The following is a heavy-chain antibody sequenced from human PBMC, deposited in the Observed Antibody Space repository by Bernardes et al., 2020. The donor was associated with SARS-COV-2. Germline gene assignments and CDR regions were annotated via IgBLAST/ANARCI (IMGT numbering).Heavy chain of an antibody. Sequence: GGSLRLSCAASGFTFSSYSMNWVRQAPGKGLEWVSSISSSSSYIYYADSVKGRFTISRDNAKNSLYLQMNSLRAEDTAVYYCAREVLLWFGDLPTGGMDVWGQGTTVTGSS. V-gene: IGHV3-21*01. D-gene: IGHD3-10*01. CDR1: GFTFSSYS. CDR3: AREVLLWFGDLPTGGMDV. CDR2: ISSSSSYI. J-gene: IGHJ6*02.